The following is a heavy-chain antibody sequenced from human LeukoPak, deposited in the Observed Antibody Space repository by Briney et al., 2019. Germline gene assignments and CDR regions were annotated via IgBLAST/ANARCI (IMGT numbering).Heavy chain of an antibody. D-gene: IGHD4/OR15-4a*01. CDR2: ISAYNGNT. CDR3: ASGAQTSSAYYYYYYYMDV. J-gene: IGHJ6*03. Sequence: ASVKVSCKASGYTFASYGISWVLQAPGQGLEWMGWISAYNGNTNYAQKLQGRVTMTTDTSTSTAYMELRSLRSDDTAVYYCASGAQTSSAYYYYYYYMDVWGKGTTVTVSS. CDR1: GYTFASYG. V-gene: IGHV1-18*01.